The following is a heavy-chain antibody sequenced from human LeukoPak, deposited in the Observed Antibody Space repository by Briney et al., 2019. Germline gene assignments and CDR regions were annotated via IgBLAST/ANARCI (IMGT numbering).Heavy chain of an antibody. D-gene: IGHD2-21*01. J-gene: IGHJ4*02. V-gene: IGHV3-23*01. CDR1: GFIFSSCA. CDR2: VSGSGLIT. CDR3: AKGCGGEPFDY. Sequence: GGSLRLSCAASGFIFSSCAMNWVRQAPGKGLEWVSTVSGSGLITYYADSVKGRFTISRDNSKNTLFLQMNSLRVEDTAVYYCAKGCGGEPFDYWGQGTLVTVSS.